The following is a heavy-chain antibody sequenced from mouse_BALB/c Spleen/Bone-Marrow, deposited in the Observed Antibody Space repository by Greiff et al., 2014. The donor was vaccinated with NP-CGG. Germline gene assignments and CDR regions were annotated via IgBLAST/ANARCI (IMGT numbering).Heavy chain of an antibody. CDR3: ARGYYGSSYYFDY. J-gene: IGHJ2*01. CDR1: GYTFTDYV. CDR2: IYPGSGST. Sequence: VKLMESGPELVKPGASVKMSCKASGYTFTDYVISWVKQRTGQGLEWIGEIYPGSGSTYYNEKFKGKATLTADKSSNTAYMQLSSLTSEDSAVYFCARGYYGSSYYFDYWGRGTTLTVSS. V-gene: IGHV1-77*01. D-gene: IGHD1-1*01.